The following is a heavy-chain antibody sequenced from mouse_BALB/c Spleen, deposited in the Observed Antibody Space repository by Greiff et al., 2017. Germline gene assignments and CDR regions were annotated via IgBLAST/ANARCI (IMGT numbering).Heavy chain of an antibody. CDR1: GFTFSDYY. V-gene: IGHV5-4*02. Sequence: DVMLVESGGGLVKPGGSLKLSCAASGFTFSDYYMYWVRQTPEKRLEWVATLSDGGSYTYYPDSVKGRFTISRDNAKNTLYLQMSSLRSEDTAMYYCARRALYWYFDVWGAGTTVTVSS. D-gene: IGHD3-1*01. J-gene: IGHJ1*01. CDR3: ARRALYWYFDV. CDR2: LSDGGSYT.